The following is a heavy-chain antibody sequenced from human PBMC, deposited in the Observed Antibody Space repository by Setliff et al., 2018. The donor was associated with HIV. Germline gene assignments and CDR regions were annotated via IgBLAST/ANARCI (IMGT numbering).Heavy chain of an antibody. CDR1: GGSISSAGYY. Sequence: NPSETLSLTCTVSGGSISSAGYYWSWIRQHPGTGLEWIGYIYYSGNTYYTPSLASRVSISVDTSKNQFSLKLSSVTAADTAVYYCASTRTYYFDYWGQGTLVTVSS. J-gene: IGHJ4*02. CDR3: ASTRTYYFDY. CDR2: IYYSGNT. V-gene: IGHV4-31*03.